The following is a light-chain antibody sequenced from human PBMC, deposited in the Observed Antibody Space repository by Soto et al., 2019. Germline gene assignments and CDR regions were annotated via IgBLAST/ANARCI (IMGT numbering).Light chain of an antibody. Sequence: DIQMTQSPSTLSASVGDRVTITCRASQSIGTWLAWYQQKPGKAPKLLIYDASSLESGVPSTFSGSGSGTEFSLTISSLQPDDFATYYCQHYDSYPYCFGQGTKLEIK. CDR1: QSIGTW. CDR2: DAS. CDR3: QHYDSYPYC. V-gene: IGKV1-5*01. J-gene: IGKJ2*03.